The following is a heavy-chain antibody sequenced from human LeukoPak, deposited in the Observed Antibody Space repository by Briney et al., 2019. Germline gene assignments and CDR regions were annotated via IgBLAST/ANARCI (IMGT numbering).Heavy chain of an antibody. J-gene: IGHJ4*02. CDR2: ISGSGATT. CDR3: AKSPLRYCTVSTCYPLDY. Sequence: GGSLRLSCAASGYTFSSYAMNWVRQAPGKGLEWVSGISGSGATTYYADSVKGRFTMSRDNSKNTLYLQLNSLRAEDTAVYYCAKSPLRYCTVSTCYPLDYWGQGTLVTVSS. V-gene: IGHV3-23*01. CDR1: GYTFSSYA. D-gene: IGHD2-8*02.